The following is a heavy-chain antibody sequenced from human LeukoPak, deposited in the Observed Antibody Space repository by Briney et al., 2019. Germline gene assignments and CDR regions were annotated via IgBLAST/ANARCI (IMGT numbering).Heavy chain of an antibody. CDR2: IYYSGNS. V-gene: IGHV4-39*07. D-gene: IGHD4-17*01. CDR1: GGSIRSNYY. CDR3: ARSGATVTTRWFDP. Sequence: SETLSLTCTVSGGSIRSNYYWGWIRQPPGKGLEWIGSIYYSGNSYYNPSLKSRVTISVDTSKNQFSLKLSSVTAADTAVYYCARSGATVTTRWFDPWGQGTLVTVSS. J-gene: IGHJ5*02.